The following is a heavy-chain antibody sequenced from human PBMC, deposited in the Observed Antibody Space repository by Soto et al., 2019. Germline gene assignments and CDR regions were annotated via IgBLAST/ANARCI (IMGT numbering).Heavy chain of an antibody. Sequence: QVQLVQSGAEVKKPGSSVKVSCKASGGTFSSYAISWVRQAPGQGLEWMVGIIPISDTTNYAQKFQSRVTITADECTSTAYMELSSLRSEDTAVYYCARSQGSSTSLEIYYYYYYGMDVWGQGTTVTVSS. CDR3: ARSQGSSTSLEIYYYYYYGMDV. J-gene: IGHJ6*02. D-gene: IGHD2-2*01. V-gene: IGHV1-69*01. CDR1: GGTFSSYA. CDR2: IIPISDTT.